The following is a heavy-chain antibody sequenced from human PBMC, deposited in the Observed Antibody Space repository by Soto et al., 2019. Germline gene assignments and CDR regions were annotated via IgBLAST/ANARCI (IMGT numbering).Heavy chain of an antibody. J-gene: IGHJ6*02. D-gene: IGHD2-2*01. CDR2: IKQDGSEK. CDR1: GFTFSSYW. Sequence: GESLKISCAASGFTFSSYWMSWVRQAPGKGLEWVANIKQDGSEKYYVDSVKGRFTISRDNAKNSLYLQMNSLRAEDTAVYYCAREEGNIVVVPAAYYYYGMDVWGQGTTVTVSS. V-gene: IGHV3-7*01. CDR3: AREEGNIVVVPAAYYYYGMDV.